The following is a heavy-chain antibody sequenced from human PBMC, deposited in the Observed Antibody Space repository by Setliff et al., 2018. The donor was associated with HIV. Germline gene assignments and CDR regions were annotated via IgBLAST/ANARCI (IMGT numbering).Heavy chain of an antibody. CDR2: INEDGSVR. V-gene: IGHV3-7*03. CDR3: ATISGVPDY. D-gene: IGHD3-3*02. Sequence: GKGLEWVANINEDGSVRYYVDSVKGRFIISRDEAKNSVFLQMNSLKVEDTAIYYCATISGVPDYWGQGTLVTVSS. J-gene: IGHJ4*02.